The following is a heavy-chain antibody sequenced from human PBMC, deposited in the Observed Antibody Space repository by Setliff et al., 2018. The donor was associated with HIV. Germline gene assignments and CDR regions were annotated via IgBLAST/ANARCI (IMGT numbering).Heavy chain of an antibody. CDR3: ATTAAAESGRLGY. V-gene: IGHV1-2*02. CDR1: GYTFTGYY. J-gene: IGHJ4*02. D-gene: IGHD6-13*01. CDR2: INPNSGGT. Sequence: ASVKVSCKASGYTFTGYYMHWVRQAPGQGLEGVGGINPNSGGTNYAQKFQGRVTMTRDTSISTAYMELSRLRSDDTAVYYCATTAAAESGRLGYWGQGTLVTVSS.